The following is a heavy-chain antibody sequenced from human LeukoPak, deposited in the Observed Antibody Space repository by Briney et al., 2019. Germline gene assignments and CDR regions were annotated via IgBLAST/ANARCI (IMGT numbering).Heavy chain of an antibody. D-gene: IGHD6-13*01. CDR3: ARVRPGIAAAGFDY. J-gene: IGHJ4*02. V-gene: IGHV3-74*01. Sequence: PGGSLRLSCVASGFTFSSYWMHWVRQDPRKGLVWVSRINGDGRNINYADSVRGRFTISRDNAKNTLYLQMNSLRAEDTAVYYCARVRPGIAAAGFDYWGQGTLVTVSS. CDR1: GFTFSSYW. CDR2: INGDGRNI.